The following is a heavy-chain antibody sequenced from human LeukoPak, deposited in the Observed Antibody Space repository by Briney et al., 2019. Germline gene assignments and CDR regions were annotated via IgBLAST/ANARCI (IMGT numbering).Heavy chain of an antibody. CDR3: ARNGDNSYQPLLYYFDY. J-gene: IGHJ4*02. Sequence: SETLSLTCAVSGYSISSGYYWGWIRQPPGKGLEWIGSIYHSGSTYYNPSLKSRVTISVDTSKNQFSLKLSSVTAADTAVYYCARNGDNSYQPLLYYFDYWGQGTLVTVSS. D-gene: IGHD2-2*01. CDR2: IYHSGST. CDR1: GYSISSGYY. V-gene: IGHV4-38-2*01.